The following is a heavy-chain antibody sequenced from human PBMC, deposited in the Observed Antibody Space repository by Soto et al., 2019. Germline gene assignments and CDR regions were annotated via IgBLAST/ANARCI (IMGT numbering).Heavy chain of an antibody. CDR2: IKSKTDGGTA. J-gene: IGHJ4*01. CDR1: GFTFSHAL. D-gene: IGHD3-22*01. Sequence: PGGALRLSCAASGFTFSHALINWVRQAPGKVLEWVGRIKSKTDGGTADFAAPVKGRFAISRDDSKNTVYLQMNSLKTEDTAVYYCTTDSYSTIIVVRFDYWGHGTLVTVSS. V-gene: IGHV3-15*07. CDR3: TTDSYSTIIVVRFDY.